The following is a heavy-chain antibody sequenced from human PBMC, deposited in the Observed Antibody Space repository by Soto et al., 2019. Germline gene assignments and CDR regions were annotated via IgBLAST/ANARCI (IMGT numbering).Heavy chain of an antibody. CDR2: ISWNSGSI. V-gene: IGHV3-9*01. CDR3: AKDNSYYDFNWFDP. D-gene: IGHD3-3*01. J-gene: IGHJ5*02. CDR1: GFTFYEYA. Sequence: GGSLRLSCAASGFTFYEYAMHWVRQAPGKGLEWVSGISWNSGSIGYADSVKGRFTISRDNAKNSLYLQMNSPRAEDTALYYCAKDNSYYDFNWFDPWGQGTLVTVSS.